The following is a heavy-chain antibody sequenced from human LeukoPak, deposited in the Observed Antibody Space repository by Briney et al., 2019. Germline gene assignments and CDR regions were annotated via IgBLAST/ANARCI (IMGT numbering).Heavy chain of an antibody. Sequence: SETLSLTCTVSGGSISSYYWSWIRQPPGKGLEWIGSIYYSGSTNYNPSLKSRVTISVDTSKNQFSLKLSSVTAADTAVYYCARSAEDYMDVWGKGTTVTISS. CDR3: ARSAEDYMDV. J-gene: IGHJ6*03. D-gene: IGHD1-14*01. CDR2: IYYSGST. V-gene: IGHV4-59*01. CDR1: GGSISSYY.